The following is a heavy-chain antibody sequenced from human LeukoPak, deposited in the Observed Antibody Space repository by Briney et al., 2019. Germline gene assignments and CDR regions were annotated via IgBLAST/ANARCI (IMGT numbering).Heavy chain of an antibody. CDR1: GYTFTSYD. D-gene: IGHD3-22*01. J-gene: IGHJ4*02. Sequence: GASVKVSCKASGYTFTSYDINWVRQATGQGLEWMGWMNPNSGNTGYAQKLQGRVTITRNISISTAYMELSSLRSEDTAVYYCARGGGYYDSSPFDYWGQGTLVTVSS. V-gene: IGHV1-8*03. CDR3: ARGGGYYDSSPFDY. CDR2: MNPNSGNT.